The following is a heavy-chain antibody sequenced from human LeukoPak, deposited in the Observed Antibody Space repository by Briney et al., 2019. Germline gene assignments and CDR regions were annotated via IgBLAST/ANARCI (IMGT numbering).Heavy chain of an antibody. CDR1: GFTFSSYS. Sequence: PGGSLRLSCAASGFTFSSYSMNWVRQAPGKGLEWVSSISSSSSYIYYADSVKGRLTISRDNAKNSLYLQMNSLRAEDTAVYYCARGGDSGYDQYYFDYWGQGTLVTVSS. CDR2: ISSSSSYI. J-gene: IGHJ4*02. D-gene: IGHD5-12*01. CDR3: ARGGDSGYDQYYFDY. V-gene: IGHV3-21*01.